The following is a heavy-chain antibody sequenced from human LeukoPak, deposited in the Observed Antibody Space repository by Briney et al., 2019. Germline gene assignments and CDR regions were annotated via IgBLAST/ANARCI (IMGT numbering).Heavy chain of an antibody. CDR3: ARDIAAAPGYYYYYYMDV. J-gene: IGHJ6*03. CDR2: IIPIFGTA. Sequence: SVKVSCKASGGTFSSYAISWVRQAPGQGLEWMGGIIPIFGTANYAQKFQGRVTITADKSTSTAYMELRSLRSDDTAVYYCARDIAAAPGYYYYYYMDVWGKGTTVTISS. D-gene: IGHD6-13*01. V-gene: IGHV1-69*06. CDR1: GGTFSSYA.